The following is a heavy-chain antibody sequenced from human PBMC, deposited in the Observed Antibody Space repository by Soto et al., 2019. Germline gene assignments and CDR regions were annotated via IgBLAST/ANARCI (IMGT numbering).Heavy chain of an antibody. CDR1: GGPISSGDYY. V-gene: IGHV4-30-4*01. CDR2: IYYSGST. D-gene: IGHD3-3*01. CDR3: ARGARFLEWDTDY. Sequence: SETLSLTCTVSGGPISSGDYYWSWIRQPPGKGLEWIGYIYYSGSTYYNPSLKSRVTISVDTSKNQFSLKLSSVTAADTAVYYCARGARFLEWDTDYWGQGTLVTVSS. J-gene: IGHJ4*02.